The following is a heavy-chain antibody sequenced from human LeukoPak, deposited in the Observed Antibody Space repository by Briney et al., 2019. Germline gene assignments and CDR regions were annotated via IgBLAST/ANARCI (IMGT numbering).Heavy chain of an antibody. CDR1: GFTFSSYA. J-gene: IGHJ2*01. CDR2: ISSGGGST. V-gene: IGHV3-23*01. Sequence: GGSLRLSCAASGFTFSSYAMGWVRQPPGEGLEWVSGISSGGGSTYYTDSMKGRFTISRDNSKNTLYLQMNSLTAEDTALYYCANARGTSSSYFDLWGRGTLVTVSS. D-gene: IGHD6-6*01. CDR3: ANARGTSSSYFDL.